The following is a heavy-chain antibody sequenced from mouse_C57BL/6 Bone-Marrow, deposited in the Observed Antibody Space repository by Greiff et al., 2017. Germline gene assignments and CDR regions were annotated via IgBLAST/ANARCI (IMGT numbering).Heavy chain of an antibody. CDR3: ARGELLRAPRYGYAIDY. D-gene: IGHD1-1*01. CDR1: GYTFTSYG. Sequence: VQLQQSGAELARPGASVKMSCKASGYTFTSYGISWVKQRNGQGLEWIGEIYPRSGNTYYNAKFTGKATLTADKSSSTAYMELRSLTSEDSAVYFCARGELLRAPRYGYAIDYWGQGTSVTVSS. V-gene: IGHV1-81*01. CDR2: IYPRSGNT. J-gene: IGHJ4*01.